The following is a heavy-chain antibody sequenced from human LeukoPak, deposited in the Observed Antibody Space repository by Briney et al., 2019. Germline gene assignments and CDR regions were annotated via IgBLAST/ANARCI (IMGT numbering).Heavy chain of an antibody. CDR2: IYYSGST. CDR3: AITIFEVVLSSRFEY. V-gene: IGHV4-59*01. D-gene: IGHD3-3*01. CDR1: GGSISSYY. Sequence: SETLSLTCTVSGGSISSYYWSWIRQPPGKGLEWIGYIYYSGSTNYNPSLKSRVTISVDTSKNQFSLKLKSVTAADTAVYYCAITIFEVVLSSRFEYWGQGTLVTVSS. J-gene: IGHJ4*02.